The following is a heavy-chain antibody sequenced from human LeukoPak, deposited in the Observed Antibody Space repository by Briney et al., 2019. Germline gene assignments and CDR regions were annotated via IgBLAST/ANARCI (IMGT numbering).Heavy chain of an antibody. V-gene: IGHV4-39*01. Sequence: SETLSLTCTVSGVSISSSNSYWGWIRQPPGKGLEWIGSIHYSGNTYYNASLKSQVSISIDTSKNQFSLKLTSVTAADTAVYYCARQTGSGLFILPGGQGTLVTVSS. CDR1: GVSISSSNSY. J-gene: IGHJ4*02. D-gene: IGHD3/OR15-3a*01. CDR3: ARQTGSGLFILP. CDR2: IHYSGNT.